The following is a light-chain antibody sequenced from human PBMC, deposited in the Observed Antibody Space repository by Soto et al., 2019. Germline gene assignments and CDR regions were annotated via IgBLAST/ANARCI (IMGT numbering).Light chain of an antibody. Sequence: EIVLTQSPGTLYFSPEEIATRSCRASQSVSSSYLARYQHKPGQAPRLLIYGASSRATGIPDRFSGSGSETDFTLNISRLEREDFAVYYCQEYGSSAWTFGQGTKVDIK. J-gene: IGKJ1*01. CDR3: QEYGSSAWT. V-gene: IGKV3-20*01. CDR2: GAS. CDR1: QSVSSSY.